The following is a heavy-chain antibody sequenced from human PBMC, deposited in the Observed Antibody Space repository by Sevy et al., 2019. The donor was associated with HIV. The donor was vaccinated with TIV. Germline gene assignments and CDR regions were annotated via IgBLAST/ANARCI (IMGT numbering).Heavy chain of an antibody. CDR3: ARDAWRSFDWYPGY. D-gene: IGHD3-9*01. J-gene: IGHJ4*02. Sequence: GGSLRLSCTGSGFTFNTHAMHWVRQAPGKGLEWVAVISYDGSAEFYADTVNGQFTISRDNSENKLYLQLNSLEKEDTAMYYCARDAWRSFDWYPGYWGQGILVTVSS. V-gene: IGHV3-30*03. CDR1: GFTFNTHA. CDR2: ISYDGSAE.